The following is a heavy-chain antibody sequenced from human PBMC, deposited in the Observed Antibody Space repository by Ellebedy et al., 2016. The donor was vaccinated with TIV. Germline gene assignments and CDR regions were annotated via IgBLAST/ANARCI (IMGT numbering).Heavy chain of an antibody. CDR3: ARGRYDFWSGYYMRGWFDP. V-gene: IGHV4-34*01. Sequence: AGSLRLSXAASGFTFSGYYWSWIRQPPGKGLEWIGEINHSGSINYNPSLKSRVTISVDTSKNQFSLKLSSVTAADTAVYYCARGRYDFWSGYYMRGWFDPWGQGTLVTVSS. D-gene: IGHD3-3*01. CDR1: GFTFSGYY. J-gene: IGHJ5*02. CDR2: INHSGSI.